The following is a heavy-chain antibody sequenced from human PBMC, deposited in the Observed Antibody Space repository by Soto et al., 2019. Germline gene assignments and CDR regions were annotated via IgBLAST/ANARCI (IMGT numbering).Heavy chain of an antibody. J-gene: IGHJ5*02. Sequence: ASVKVSCKASGYTFTIYAMHCVLQSRLQRLEWMGCINAGNGNTKYSQKFQGRVTITRDTSASTAYMELSSLRSEDTAVYYCARERRITGTKSNWFDPWGQGTLVTVSS. CDR2: INAGNGNT. D-gene: IGHD1-20*01. CDR3: ARERRITGTKSNWFDP. V-gene: IGHV1-3*01. CDR1: GYTFTIYA.